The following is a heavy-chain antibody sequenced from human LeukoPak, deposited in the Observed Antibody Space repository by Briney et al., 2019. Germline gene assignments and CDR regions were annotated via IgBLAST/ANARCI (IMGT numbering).Heavy chain of an antibody. CDR2: IYHSGST. CDR1: GGSISSSNW. Sequence: PSETLSLTCAVSGGSISSSNWWSWVRQPPGKGLEWIGEIYHSGSTNYNPSLKSRVTISVDKSKNQFSLKLSSVTAADTAVYYCARVGGYCSSTSCYAPFDYWGQGTLVTVSS. J-gene: IGHJ4*02. CDR3: ARVGGYCSSTSCYAPFDY. D-gene: IGHD2-2*01. V-gene: IGHV4-4*02.